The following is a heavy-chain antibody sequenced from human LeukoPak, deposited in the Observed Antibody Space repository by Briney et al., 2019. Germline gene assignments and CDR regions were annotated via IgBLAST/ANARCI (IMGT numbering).Heavy chain of an antibody. J-gene: IGHJ4*02. D-gene: IGHD3-10*01. V-gene: IGHV3-23*01. CDR3: AKDPIGGY. CDR2: ISGSGGST. CDR1: GGSFSGYY. Sequence: ETLSLTCAVYGGSFSGYYWSWIRQAPGKGLEWVSAISGSGGSTYYADSVKGRFTISRDNSKNTLYLQMNSLRAEDTAVYYCAKDPIGGYWGQGTLVTVSS.